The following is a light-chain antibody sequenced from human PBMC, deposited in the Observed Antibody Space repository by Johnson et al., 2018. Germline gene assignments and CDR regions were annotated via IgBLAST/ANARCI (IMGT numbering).Light chain of an antibody. J-gene: IGLJ1*01. CDR2: ENN. CDR1: SSNIGNNY. V-gene: IGLV1-51*02. Sequence: QSVLTQPPSVSAAPGQKVTISCSGSSSNIGNNYVSWYQQLPGTAPKLLIYENNKRPSGLPDRFPGSKSGTSATLGTTGLQTGDEADYYCGTWDSSLSAGNVFGTGTKVTVL. CDR3: GTWDSSLSAGNV.